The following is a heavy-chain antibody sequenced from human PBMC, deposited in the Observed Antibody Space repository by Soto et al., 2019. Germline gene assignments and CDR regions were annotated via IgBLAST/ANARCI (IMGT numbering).Heavy chain of an antibody. V-gene: IGHV4-30-4*01. Sequence: PSETLSLTCTVSCGSISRGDYYWSWIRPPPGKGLEWIGYIYYSGSTYYNPSLKSRVTISVDTSKNQSSLKLSSVTAADTAVYYCARLSGEGSYYFDYWGQGTLVTVSS. J-gene: IGHJ4*02. CDR3: ARLSGEGSYYFDY. D-gene: IGHD1-26*01. CDR1: CGSISRGDYY. CDR2: IYYSGST.